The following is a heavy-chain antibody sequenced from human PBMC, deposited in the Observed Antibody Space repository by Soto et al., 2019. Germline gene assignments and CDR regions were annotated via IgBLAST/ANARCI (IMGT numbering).Heavy chain of an antibody. CDR1: GYTFTGYY. D-gene: IGHD3-10*01. CDR3: ARGTLLWFGELPNWFDP. Sequence: GASVKVSCKASGYTFTGYYMHWVRQAPGQGLEWMGWINPNSGGTNYAQKFQGWVTMTRDTSISTAYMELSRLRSDDTAVYYCARGTLLWFGELPNWFDPWGQGTLVTVPQ. J-gene: IGHJ5*02. V-gene: IGHV1-2*04. CDR2: INPNSGGT.